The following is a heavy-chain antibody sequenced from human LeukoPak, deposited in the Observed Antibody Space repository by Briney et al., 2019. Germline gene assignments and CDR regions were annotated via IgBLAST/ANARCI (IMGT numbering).Heavy chain of an antibody. V-gene: IGHV1-18*01. CDR3: ARGGPGIGYSIAVAGNNDY. CDR1: GYTFTSYG. Sequence: GASVKVSCKASGYTFTSYGISWVRQAPGQGLEWMGWISAYNGNTNYAQKLQGRVTMTTDTSTSTAYMELRSLRSDDTAVYYCARGGPGIGYSIAVAGNNDYWGQGTLVTVSS. J-gene: IGHJ4*02. D-gene: IGHD6-19*01. CDR2: ISAYNGNT.